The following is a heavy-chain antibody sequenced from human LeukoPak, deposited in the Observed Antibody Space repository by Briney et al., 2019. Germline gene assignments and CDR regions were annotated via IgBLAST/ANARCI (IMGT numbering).Heavy chain of an antibody. CDR1: GFIVSSTY. Sequence: HSRGSLRLSCAASGFIVSSTYMNWVRQAPEKGLEWVSVIYSGDNTDYANSVKGRFTISRDTDKNTLSLQMNSLKVEDTAVYHCVRGDKYSSGQYLDYWGQGILVTVSS. D-gene: IGHD3-22*01. J-gene: IGHJ4*02. V-gene: IGHV3-53*01. CDR2: IYSGDNT. CDR3: VRGDKYSSGQYLDY.